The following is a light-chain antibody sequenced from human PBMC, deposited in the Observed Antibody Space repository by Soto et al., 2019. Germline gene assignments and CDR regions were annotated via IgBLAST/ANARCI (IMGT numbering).Light chain of an antibody. V-gene: IGLV3-21*04. CDR2: YDS. J-gene: IGLJ2*01. Sequence: SYELTQPPSVSVAPGKTARITCGGNNIGSKSVHWYQQKPGQAPVLVIYYDSDRPSGIPERFSGSNSGNTATLTISRVEAGDEADYYCQVWDKGVVFGGGTKLTVL. CDR3: QVWDKGVV. CDR1: NIGSKS.